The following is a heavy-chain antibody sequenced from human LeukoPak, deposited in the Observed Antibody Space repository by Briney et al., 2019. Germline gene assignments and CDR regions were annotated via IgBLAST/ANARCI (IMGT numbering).Heavy chain of an antibody. CDR1: GFTFSSYE. CDR2: ISSSGSTI. D-gene: IGHD3-22*01. V-gene: IGHV3-48*03. CDR3: ARGSGYYDSSGYYNY. J-gene: IGHJ4*02. Sequence: PGGSLRLSCAASGFTFSSYEMNWVRQAPGKGLEWVSYISSSGSTIYYADSVKGRFTISRDNAKNSLYLQMNSLRAEDTAVYYCARGSGYYDSSGYYNYWGQGTLVTVSS.